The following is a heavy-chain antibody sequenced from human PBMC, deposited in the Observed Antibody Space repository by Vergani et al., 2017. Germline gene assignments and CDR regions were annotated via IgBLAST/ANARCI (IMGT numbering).Heavy chain of an antibody. V-gene: IGHV1-69*18. CDR1: GGTFSSYA. J-gene: IGHJ4*02. CDR3: AREGERITMVRGAASGFDY. CDR2: IIPIFGTA. D-gene: IGHD3-10*01. Sequence: QVQLVQSGAEVKKPGSSVKVSCKASGGTFSSYAISWVRQAPGQGLEWMGRIIPIFGTANYAQKFQGRVTITADASTSTAYMELSSLRSEDTAVYYCAREGERITMVRGAASGFDYWGQGTLVTVSS.